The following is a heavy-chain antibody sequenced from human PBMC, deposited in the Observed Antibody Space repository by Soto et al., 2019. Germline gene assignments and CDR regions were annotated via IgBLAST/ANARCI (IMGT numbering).Heavy chain of an antibody. D-gene: IGHD3-10*01. V-gene: IGHV3-30-3*01. Sequence: GGSLRLSCAASGFTFSSYAMHWVRQAPGKGLEWVAVISYDGSNKYYADSVKGRFTISRDNSKNTLYLQMNSLRAEDTAVYYCARDHYGSGSYSSLHYYYGMDVWGQGTTVTVSS. CDR1: GFTFSSYA. CDR3: ARDHYGSGSYSSLHYYYGMDV. CDR2: ISYDGSNK. J-gene: IGHJ6*02.